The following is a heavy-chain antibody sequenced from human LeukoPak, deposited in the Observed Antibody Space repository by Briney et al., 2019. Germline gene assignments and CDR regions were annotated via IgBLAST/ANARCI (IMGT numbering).Heavy chain of an antibody. D-gene: IGHD6-19*01. V-gene: IGHV4-34*01. Sequence: PSETLSLTCAVYGGSFSGYYWSWIRQPPGKGLEWIGEINHSGSTNYNPSPKSRVTISVDTSKNQFSLKLSSVTAADTAVYYCPYSSGWYGGDFDYWGQGTLVTVSS. CDR1: GGSFSGYY. CDR3: PYSSGWYGGDFDY. CDR2: INHSGST. J-gene: IGHJ4*02.